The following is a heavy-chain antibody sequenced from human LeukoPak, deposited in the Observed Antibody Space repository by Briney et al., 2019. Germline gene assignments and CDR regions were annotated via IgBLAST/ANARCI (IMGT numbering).Heavy chain of an antibody. D-gene: IGHD3-9*01. V-gene: IGHV3-23*01. CDR3: AKAEGYDILTGLDY. CDR2: IGASGGST. J-gene: IGHJ4*02. Sequence: GGSLRLSCATSGFTFSSYAMSWVRQAPGKGLEWVSGIGASGGSTYYADSVKGRFTISRDNSKNTLYLQMNSLRTEDTAVYYCAKAEGYDILTGLDYWGQGTLVAVSS. CDR1: GFTFSSYA.